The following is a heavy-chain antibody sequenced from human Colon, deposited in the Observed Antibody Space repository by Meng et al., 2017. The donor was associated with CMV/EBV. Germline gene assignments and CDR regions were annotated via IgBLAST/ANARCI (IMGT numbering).Heavy chain of an antibody. V-gene: IGHV4-39*07. CDR1: GGSIISSTYY. D-gene: IGHD4-17*01. J-gene: IGHJ4*02. CDR3: ATDYGDYYFDR. Sequence: QRQRSGPGLVTPSETLSLTCTVSGGSIISSTYYWGWIRQTRGKGLEWIGNIYYSGYTYYNPSLKSRLTISVDTSKNQFSLKLTSVTAADTAVYYCATDYGDYYFDRWGQGTLVTVSS. CDR2: IYYSGYT.